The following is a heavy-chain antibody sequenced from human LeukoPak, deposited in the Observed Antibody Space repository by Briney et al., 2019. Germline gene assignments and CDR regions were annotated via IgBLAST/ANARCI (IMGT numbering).Heavy chain of an antibody. D-gene: IGHD2-2*01. J-gene: IGHJ4*02. V-gene: IGHV1-8*01. CDR3: ASGDCSSTSCYSF. CDR2: MNPDSGKT. CDR1: GYTFTSYD. Sequence: ASVKVSCKASGYTFTSYDINWVRQATGQGPEWMGWMNPDSGKTAYAQKFQGRVTITRNTSISTAYMEVSSLRSEDTAVYYCASGDCSSTSCYSFWGQGTLVTVSS.